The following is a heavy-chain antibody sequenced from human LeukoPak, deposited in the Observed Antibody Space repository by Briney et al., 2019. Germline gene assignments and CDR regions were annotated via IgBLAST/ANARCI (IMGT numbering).Heavy chain of an antibody. CDR2: VNWNGGST. D-gene: IGHD4-11*01. CDR1: GFTFDDYA. V-gene: IGHV3-20*04. J-gene: IGHJ4*02. CDR3: ARGGTVTTFDY. Sequence: GGSLRLSCAASGFTFDDYAMTWVRQLPGKGLEWVSTVNWNGGSTSYADSVKGRFTIPRDNAKNSLYLQMSSLRADDTAFYYCARGGTVTTFDYWGQGTLVTVSS.